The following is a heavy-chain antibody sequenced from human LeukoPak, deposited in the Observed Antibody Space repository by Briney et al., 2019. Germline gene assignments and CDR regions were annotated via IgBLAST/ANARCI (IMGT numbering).Heavy chain of an antibody. J-gene: IGHJ4*02. CDR3: ANCYDSSGFFAY. Sequence: GASVKVSCKGSGYTFTKYAISWVRQAPGQGLEYMGWIDTNTGNPTYAQGFTGRFVFSLDTSASTAYLQISGLKAEDSAIYFCANCYDSSGFFAYWGQGTLVTVSS. CDR2: IDTNTGNP. V-gene: IGHV7-4-1*02. D-gene: IGHD3-22*01. CDR1: GYTFTKYA.